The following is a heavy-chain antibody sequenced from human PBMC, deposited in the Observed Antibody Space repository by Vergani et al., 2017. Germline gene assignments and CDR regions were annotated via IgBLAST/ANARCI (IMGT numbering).Heavy chain of an antibody. CDR3: VRSGYPYYYHGMAV. D-gene: IGHD3-16*02. CDR1: GFTFSSYA. J-gene: IGHJ6*02. V-gene: IGHV3-7*01. CDR2: IKQDVSEE. Sequence: VQLVESGGGVVQPGRSLRLSCAASGFTFSSYAMSWVRQAPGKGLEWVANIKQDVSEEHYVDSVKGRFTISRDNAKNSLYLQMNSLRAEDTAVYYCVRSGYPYYYHGMAVWGQGTTVTVSS.